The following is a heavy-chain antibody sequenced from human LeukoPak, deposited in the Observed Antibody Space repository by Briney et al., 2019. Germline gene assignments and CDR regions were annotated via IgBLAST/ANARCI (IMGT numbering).Heavy chain of an antibody. CDR3: ARVIGFWSGSSLFDY. CDR2: IYYSGST. V-gene: IGHV4-39*01. Sequence: PSETLSLTCTISGGFISSSSYYWGWIRQPPGKGLEWIGDIYYSGSTYYNPALKSRVSMSIDTSKNQFSLELRSVAAADTALYYCARVIGFWSGSSLFDYWGQGTLVTVSS. J-gene: IGHJ4*02. CDR1: GGFISSSSYY. D-gene: IGHD3-3*01.